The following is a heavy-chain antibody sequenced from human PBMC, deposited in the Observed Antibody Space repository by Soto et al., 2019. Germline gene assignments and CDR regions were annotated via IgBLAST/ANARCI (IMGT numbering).Heavy chain of an antibody. D-gene: IGHD3-3*01. J-gene: IGHJ6*03. CDR2: MNPNSGNT. Sequence: ASVKVSCKASGGTFSSYAISWVRQAPGQGLEWMGWMNPNSGNTGYAQKFQGRVTMTRNTSISTAYMELSSLRSEDTAVHYCARAPTIFGVVINYYYYYYMDVWGKGTTVTVSS. CDR1: GGTFSSYA. CDR3: ARAPTIFGVVINYYYYYYMDV. V-gene: IGHV1-8*02.